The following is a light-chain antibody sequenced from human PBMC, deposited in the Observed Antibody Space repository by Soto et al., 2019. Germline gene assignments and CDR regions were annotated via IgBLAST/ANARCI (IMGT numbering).Light chain of an antibody. CDR1: NIGSKS. CDR2: YDS. V-gene: IGLV3-21*04. CDR3: QVCDTSSDHVV. J-gene: IGLJ2*01. Sequence: SYELTQPPSVSVAPGKTARITCGGNNIGSKSVHGYQQKAGQAPLVFIYYDSDRPSGIPERFSGSNSGNTATLTISGVEAGDEADYYCQVCDTSSDHVVFGGGTKLTVL.